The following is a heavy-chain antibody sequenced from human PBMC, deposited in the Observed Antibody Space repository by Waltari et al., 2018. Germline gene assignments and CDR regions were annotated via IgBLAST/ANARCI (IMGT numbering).Heavy chain of an antibody. CDR1: GGTFSSYT. J-gene: IGHJ5*02. CDR3: ARGTPAPGILNS. CDR2: IIPIIGTT. Sequence: QVQLVQSGAEVKKPGSSVKVSCKASGGTFSSYTINWVRQAPGQGPAWMGRIIPIIGTTDYAQKFQGRVTITADKSTSTAYLDLNSLRSEDTAVYYCARGTPAPGILNSWGQGTLVTVSS. V-gene: IGHV1-69*08.